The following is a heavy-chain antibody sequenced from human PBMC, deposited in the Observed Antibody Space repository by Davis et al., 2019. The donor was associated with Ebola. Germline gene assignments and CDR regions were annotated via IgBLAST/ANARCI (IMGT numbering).Heavy chain of an antibody. J-gene: IGHJ4*02. D-gene: IGHD6-6*01. Sequence: GESLKISCAASGFTFSGSAMHWVRQASGKGLEWVGRIRSKANSYATAYAASVKGRFTISRDDSKNTAYLQMNSLRDEDTAVYYCARGGSTTSSFGYWGQGSLVIVSS. CDR2: IRSKANSYAT. CDR1: GFTFSGSA. CDR3: ARGGSTTSSFGY. V-gene: IGHV3-73*01.